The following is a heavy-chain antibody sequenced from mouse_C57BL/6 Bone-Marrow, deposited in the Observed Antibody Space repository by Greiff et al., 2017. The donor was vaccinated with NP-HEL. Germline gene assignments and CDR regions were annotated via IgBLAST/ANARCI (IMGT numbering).Heavy chain of an antibody. CDR3: TTDGSSSRRFAY. CDR2: IDPENGDT. V-gene: IGHV14-4*01. Sequence: EVQLQQSGAELVRPGASVKLSCTASGFNIKDDYMHWVKQRPEQGLEWIGWIDPENGDTEYASKFQGKATITADTSSNTAYLQLSSLTSEDTAVYYCTTDGSSSRRFAYWGQGTLVTVSA. D-gene: IGHD1-1*01. J-gene: IGHJ3*01. CDR1: GFNIKDDY.